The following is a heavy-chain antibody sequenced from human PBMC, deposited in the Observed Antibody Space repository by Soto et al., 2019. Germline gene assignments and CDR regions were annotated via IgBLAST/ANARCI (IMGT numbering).Heavy chain of an antibody. J-gene: IGHJ4*02. CDR2: IYYSGST. V-gene: IGHV4-31*11. Sequence: SGTLSLTCAVSGGTISSGGYDWSWIRQHPGKGLEWIGYIYYSGSTYYNPSLKSRVTISVDTSKNQFSLKLSSVTAADTAVSYCARSRRKSPVPDYWGQGTLVTVSS. CDR1: GGTISSGGYD. CDR3: ARSRRKSPVPDY. D-gene: IGHD2-2*01.